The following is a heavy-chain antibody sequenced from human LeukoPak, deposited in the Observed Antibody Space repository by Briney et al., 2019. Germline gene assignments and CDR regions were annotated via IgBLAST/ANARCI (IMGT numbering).Heavy chain of an antibody. J-gene: IGHJ5*02. V-gene: IGHV1-18*01. Sequence: GASVKVSCKASGDTLTSYGIGRVRQAPGQGLEWMGRISAYNGNTNYAQKLQGRVTMTTDTSTSTAYMELRSLRSDDTAVYYCARDPNYDSSGYSPSWFDPWGQGTLVTVSS. CDR1: GDTLTSYG. CDR2: ISAYNGNT. CDR3: ARDPNYDSSGYSPSWFDP. D-gene: IGHD3-22*01.